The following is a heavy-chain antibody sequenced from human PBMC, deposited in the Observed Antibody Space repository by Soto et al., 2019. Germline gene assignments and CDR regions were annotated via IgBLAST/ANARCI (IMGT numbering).Heavy chain of an antibody. D-gene: IGHD2-2*01. V-gene: IGHV4-31*03. J-gene: IGHJ6*02. CDR2: IYYSGST. CDR1: GGSISSGGYY. CDR3: ARGRCSSTSCYPLAYYYYGMDV. Sequence: PSETLSLTCTVSGGSISSGGYYWSWIRQHPGKGLEWIGYIYYSGSTYYNPSLKSRVTISVDTSKNQFSLKLSSVTAADTAVYYCARGRCSSTSCYPLAYYYYGMDVWGQGTTVTV.